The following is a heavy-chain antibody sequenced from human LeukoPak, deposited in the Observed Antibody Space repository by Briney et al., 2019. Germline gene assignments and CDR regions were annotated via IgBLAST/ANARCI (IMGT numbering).Heavy chain of an antibody. Sequence: GGSLRLSCAASGFTFSSYSMNWVRQAPGKGLVWVSRISVGGSTTTYADSVKGRFTNSRDNAKNTLYLQMNGLRAEDTAVYYCSRSAYYDGSGNYYDYWGQGTLVTVSS. V-gene: IGHV3-74*01. D-gene: IGHD3-22*01. J-gene: IGHJ4*02. CDR3: SRSAYYDGSGNYYDY. CDR2: ISVGGSTT. CDR1: GFTFSSYS.